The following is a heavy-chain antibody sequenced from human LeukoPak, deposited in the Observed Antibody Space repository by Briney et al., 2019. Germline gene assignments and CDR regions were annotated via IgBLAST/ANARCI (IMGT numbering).Heavy chain of an antibody. Sequence: SETLSLTCTVSGGSIGSYYWSWIRQPPGKGLEWIGYIYYSGSTNYNPSLKSRVTISVDTSKNQFSLKLSSVTAADTAAYYCARGGYANSYGYWGQGTLVTVSS. CDR1: GGSIGSYY. CDR3: ARGGYANSYGY. J-gene: IGHJ4*02. D-gene: IGHD2-2*01. CDR2: IYYSGST. V-gene: IGHV4-59*01.